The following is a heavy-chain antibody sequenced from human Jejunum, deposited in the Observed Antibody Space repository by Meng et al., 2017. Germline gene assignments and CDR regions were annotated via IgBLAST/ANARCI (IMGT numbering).Heavy chain of an antibody. CDR3: ARYRSGSSDY. J-gene: IGHJ4*02. CDR1: GFTFRNYG. D-gene: IGHD3-10*01. CDR2: IWYDGSKT. Sequence: QGLLVEAGGGVVQPGTSLGLSCAASGFTFRNYGMHWVRQAPGKGLEWVAVIWYDGSKTYYADSVKGRFSISRDNSKNTLYLQMNSLRAEDTAVYYCARYRSGSSDYWGPGTLVTVSS. V-gene: IGHV3-33*01.